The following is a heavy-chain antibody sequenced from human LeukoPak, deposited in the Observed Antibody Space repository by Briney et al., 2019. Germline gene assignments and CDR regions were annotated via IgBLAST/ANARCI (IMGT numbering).Heavy chain of an antibody. CDR3: ARLTQLARGRY. V-gene: IGHV3-30*03. J-gene: IGHJ4*02. Sequence: PGGSLRLSCAASGFTFSSFGIHWVRQAPGKGLEWVAVISNDGSNKYYADSVKGRFTVSRDNAENSLYLQMSSLRAEDTAVYYCARLTQLARGRYWGQGTLVTVSS. CDR1: GFTFSSFG. CDR2: ISNDGSNK. D-gene: IGHD6-6*01.